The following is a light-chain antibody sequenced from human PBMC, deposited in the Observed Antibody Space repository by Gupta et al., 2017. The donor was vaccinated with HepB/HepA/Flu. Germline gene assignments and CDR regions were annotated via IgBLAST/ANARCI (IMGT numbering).Light chain of an antibody. V-gene: IGKV3-20*01. CDR1: QSIRSNL. CDR2: DAS. Sequence: ELVLTQSPGTRSLSPGERATLSCRASQSIRSNLLVWYQQKLGQAPRLLIYDASKRATGIPDRFSGSGSGTDFTLTISRLEPEDFAVYYCQQYAISPITFGQGTRLEIK. CDR3: QQYAISPIT. J-gene: IGKJ5*01.